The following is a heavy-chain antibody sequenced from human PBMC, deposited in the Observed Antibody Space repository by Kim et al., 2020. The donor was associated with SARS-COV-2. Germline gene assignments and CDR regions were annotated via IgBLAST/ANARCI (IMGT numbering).Heavy chain of an antibody. Sequence: GGSLRLSCAASGFTVSSNYMSWVRQAPGKGLEWVSVIYSGGSTSYADSVKGRFTISRHNSKNTLYLQMNSPRAEDTAVYYCAGEEGITMVRGVIRRDYWGQGTLVTVSS. J-gene: IGHJ4*02. CDR2: IYSGGST. CDR3: AGEEGITMVRGVIRRDY. CDR1: GFTVSSNY. V-gene: IGHV3-53*04. D-gene: IGHD3-10*01.